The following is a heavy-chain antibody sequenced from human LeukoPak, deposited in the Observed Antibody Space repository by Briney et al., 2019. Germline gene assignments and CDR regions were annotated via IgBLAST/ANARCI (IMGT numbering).Heavy chain of an antibody. CDR1: GFTISNAW. J-gene: IGHJ5*02. CDR2: IKSKTDGGTT. D-gene: IGHD3-3*01. V-gene: IGHV3-15*01. Sequence: GGALKLSCAASGFTISNAWMSWVRQPPGKGLEWVGRIKSKTDGGTTDYAAPVKGRFTISRDDSKNTLYLQMNSLKTEDTAVYYCTTDVVVTIFGVVSRDPWGQGTLVTVSS. CDR3: TTDVVVTIFGVVSRDP.